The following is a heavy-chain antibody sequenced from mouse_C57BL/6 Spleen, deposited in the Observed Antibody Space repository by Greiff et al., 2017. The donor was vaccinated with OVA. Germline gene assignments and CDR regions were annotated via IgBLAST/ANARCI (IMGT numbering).Heavy chain of an antibody. Sequence: QVLLQQSDAELVKPGASVKISCKVSGYTFTDHTIHWMKQRPEQGLEWIGYIYPRDGSTKYNEKFKGKATLTADKSSSTAYMQLNSLTSEDSAVEVCAREVYYDDDGFAYWGQGTLVTVSA. CDR1: GYTFTDHT. D-gene: IGHD2-4*01. J-gene: IGHJ3*01. CDR3: AREVYYDDDGFAY. V-gene: IGHV1-78*01. CDR2: IYPRDGST.